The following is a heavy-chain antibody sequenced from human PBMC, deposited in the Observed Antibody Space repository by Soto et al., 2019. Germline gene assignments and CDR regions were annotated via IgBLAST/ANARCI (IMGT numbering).Heavy chain of an antibody. CDR2: ITAHGSGA. V-gene: IGHV3-23*01. J-gene: IGHJ4*02. CDR3: AKDQLTNDY. CDR1: GFTFSSYA. Sequence: PGGSLRLSCAASGFTFSSYALNWVRQAPGKGLEWVSSITAHGSGAYYADSVKGRFTISRDNSKNTLYLQMNSLRAEDTAVYYCAKDQLTNDYWGQGTLVTVSS. D-gene: IGHD2-2*01.